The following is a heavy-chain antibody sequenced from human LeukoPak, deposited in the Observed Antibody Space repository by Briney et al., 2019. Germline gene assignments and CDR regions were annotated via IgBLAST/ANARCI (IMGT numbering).Heavy chain of an antibody. Sequence: SEALSLTCTVSGGSNSSYYWSWIRQPPGKGLEWIGYIYYSGSTNYNPSLKSRVTISVDTSKNQFSLKLSSVTAADTAVYYCASQDYYDSSGYYYWGQGTLVTVSS. J-gene: IGHJ4*02. CDR3: ASQDYYDSSGYYY. V-gene: IGHV4-59*08. CDR1: GGSNSSYY. CDR2: IYYSGST. D-gene: IGHD3-22*01.